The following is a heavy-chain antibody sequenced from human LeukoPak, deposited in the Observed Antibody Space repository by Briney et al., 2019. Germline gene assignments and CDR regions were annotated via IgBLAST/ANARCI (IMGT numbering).Heavy chain of an antibody. J-gene: IGHJ6*03. Sequence: ASVKVSCKASGYTFTGYYMHWVRQAPGQGLEWMGRINPNSGGTNYAQKFQGRVTMTRDTSISTAYMELSRLRSDDTAVYYCARGSYYDSRTSYYYYYYMDVWGKGTTVTVSS. CDR1: GYTFTGYY. CDR3: ARGSYYDSRTSYYYYYYMDV. V-gene: IGHV1-2*06. D-gene: IGHD3-22*01. CDR2: INPNSGGT.